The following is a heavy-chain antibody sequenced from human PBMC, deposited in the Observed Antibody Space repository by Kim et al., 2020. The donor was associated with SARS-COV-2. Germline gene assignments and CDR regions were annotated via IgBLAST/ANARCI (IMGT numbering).Heavy chain of an antibody. Sequence: SGGSTTTYADSVRGRFTISRDNAENTLYLQMNSLRAEDTAVYYCAKDLGGNWGQGTLVTVSS. J-gene: IGHJ4*02. D-gene: IGHD3-10*01. CDR2: SGGSTT. CDR3: AKDLGGN. V-gene: IGHV3-74*01.